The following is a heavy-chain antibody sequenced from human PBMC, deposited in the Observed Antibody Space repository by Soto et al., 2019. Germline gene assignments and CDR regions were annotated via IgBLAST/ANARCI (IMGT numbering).Heavy chain of an antibody. CDR1: GDSMSSSDYY. J-gene: IGHJ4*02. CDR3: ARRTVNIRTFYSGLKTHCFDY. Sequence: QLQLHESGPGLVKPSETLSLTCAVSGDSMSSSDYYWGWIRQPPGKELEWIGSIYYSGSTYYNPSLQSRVAISVDTSKNQFSLKLKSVTAADTAIYYCARRTVNIRTFYSGLKTHCFDYWGQGAPVTVSS. CDR2: IYYSGST. D-gene: IGHD6-19*01. V-gene: IGHV4-39*01.